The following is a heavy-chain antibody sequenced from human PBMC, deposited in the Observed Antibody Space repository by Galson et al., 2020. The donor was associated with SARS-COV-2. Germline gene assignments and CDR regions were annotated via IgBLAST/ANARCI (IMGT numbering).Heavy chain of an antibody. CDR1: GYSISSGYF. D-gene: IGHD3-16*01. CDR3: AFGEPGRVYFGY. V-gene: IGHV4-38-2*01. Sequence: SETLSLTCGVSGYSISSGYFWGWIRPPPGKGLAWLLSVYDSGSTYYNPSLRSRVSISVDASKNQFSLKLTSVTAADTAVYYGAFGEPGRVYFGYWGQEPWSPSPQ. J-gene: IGHJ4*01. CDR2: VYDSGST.